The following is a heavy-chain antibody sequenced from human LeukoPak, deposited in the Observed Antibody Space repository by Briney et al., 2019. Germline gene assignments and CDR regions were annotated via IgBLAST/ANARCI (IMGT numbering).Heavy chain of an antibody. CDR2: IYYSGST. V-gene: IGHV4-30-4*07. Sequence: SETLSLTCTVSGGSISSGGYSWSWIRQPPGKGLEWIGYIYYSGSTYYNPSLKSRVTISVDTSKNQFSLKLSSVTAADTAVYYCARGIRDGFFSTDYYMDVWGKGTTVTVSS. D-gene: IGHD3-10*01. CDR3: ARGIRDGFFSTDYYMDV. CDR1: GGSISSGGYS. J-gene: IGHJ6*03.